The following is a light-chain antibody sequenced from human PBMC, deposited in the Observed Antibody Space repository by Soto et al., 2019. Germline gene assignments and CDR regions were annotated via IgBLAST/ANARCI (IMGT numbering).Light chain of an antibody. V-gene: IGKV1-39*01. CDR1: QDIRRY. CDR2: SAS. CDR3: LQNYSTPWT. Sequence: DIQMTHSPSSLSPSVGDRVTITCRASQDIRRYLSWYQQKTGTAPKYLIYSASGLHSGVPSRFSGSGSGTDFTLTISSLQTEDFATYYCLQNYSTPWTFGQGTKVESK. J-gene: IGKJ1*01.